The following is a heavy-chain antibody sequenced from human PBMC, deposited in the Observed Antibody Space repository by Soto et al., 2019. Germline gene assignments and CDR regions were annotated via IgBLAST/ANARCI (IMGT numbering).Heavy chain of an antibody. CDR3: TTTAILFLESDADIRACSSGLAVRGNRSSDL. D-gene: IGHD3-3*01. CDR2: IRSKANSYAT. V-gene: IGHV3-73*01. J-gene: IGHJ2*01. Sequence: GKGLDGVGRIRSKANSYATAYAASVKGRFTISRDDSKNTAYLQMNSLKTEDTAVYYCTTTAILFLESDADIRACSSGLAVRGNRSSDL.